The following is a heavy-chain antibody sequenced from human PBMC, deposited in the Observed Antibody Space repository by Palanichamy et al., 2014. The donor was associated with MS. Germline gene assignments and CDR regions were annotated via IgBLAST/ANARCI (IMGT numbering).Heavy chain of an antibody. V-gene: IGHV3-7*03. CDR3: ARDRVRYYYGMDV. D-gene: IGHD3-10*01. CDR2: IKQDGSEK. Sequence: EVQLVESGGGLVQPGGSLRLSCAASGFTFSSCWMSWVRQAPGKGLEWVANIKQDGSEKYYVDSVKGRFTISRDNAKNSLYLQMDSLRAEDTAVYYCARDRVRYYYGMDVWGQGTTVTVSS. CDR1: GFTFSSCW. J-gene: IGHJ6*02.